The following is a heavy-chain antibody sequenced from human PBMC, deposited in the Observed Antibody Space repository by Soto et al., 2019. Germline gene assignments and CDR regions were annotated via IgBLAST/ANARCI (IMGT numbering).Heavy chain of an antibody. Sequence: GASVKVSCKASGYTFTSYDINWVRQATGQGLEWMGWMNPNSGNTGYAQKFQGRVTMTRNTSISTAYMELSSLRSEDTAVYYCARASRITIFSAPPRFDPWGQGTLVTVSS. CDR3: ARASRITIFSAPPRFDP. CDR2: MNPNSGNT. J-gene: IGHJ5*02. D-gene: IGHD3-9*01. V-gene: IGHV1-8*01. CDR1: GYTFTSYD.